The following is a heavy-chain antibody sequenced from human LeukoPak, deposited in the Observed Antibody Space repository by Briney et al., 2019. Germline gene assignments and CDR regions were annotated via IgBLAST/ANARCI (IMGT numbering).Heavy chain of an antibody. V-gene: IGHV4-30-2*01. J-gene: IGHJ4*02. CDR3: ARTSGSYYFDY. Sequence: SETLSLTCAVSGGSTSSGGYSWSWVRQPPGKGLEWIGYIYHSGSTYYNPSLKSRVTISVDRSKNQFSLKLSSVTAADTAVYYCARTSGSYYFDYWGQGTLVTVSS. CDR2: IYHSGST. CDR1: GGSTSSGGYS. D-gene: IGHD1-26*01.